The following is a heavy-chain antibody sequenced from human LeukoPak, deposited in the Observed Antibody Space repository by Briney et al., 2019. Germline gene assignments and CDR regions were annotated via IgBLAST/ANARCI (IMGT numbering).Heavy chain of an antibody. D-gene: IGHD6-19*01. Sequence: GGSLRLSCAASGFIFSNYGMHWVRQAPGKGLEWVVVISHDGSNNNYADSVKGRFTISRDNSKNTLYLQMNSLRAEDTAVYYCARAFQWLAPGVDDAFDIWGQGTMVTVSS. J-gene: IGHJ3*02. CDR2: ISHDGSNN. V-gene: IGHV3-30*03. CDR1: GFIFSNYG. CDR3: ARAFQWLAPGVDDAFDI.